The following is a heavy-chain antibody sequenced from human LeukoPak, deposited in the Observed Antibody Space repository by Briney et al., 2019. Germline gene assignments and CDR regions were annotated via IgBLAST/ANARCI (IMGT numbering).Heavy chain of an antibody. CDR2: IRYDGSNK. J-gene: IGHJ4*02. Sequence: PGGSLRLSCAASGFTFSSYGMHWVRQAPGKGLEWVAFIRYDGSNKYYADSVKGRFTISRDNSKNTLYLQMNSLRAEDTAVYYCARDLSWYEEEYYFDYWGQGTLVTVSS. CDR3: ARDLSWYEEEYYFDY. V-gene: IGHV3-30*02. CDR1: GFTFSSYG. D-gene: IGHD6-13*01.